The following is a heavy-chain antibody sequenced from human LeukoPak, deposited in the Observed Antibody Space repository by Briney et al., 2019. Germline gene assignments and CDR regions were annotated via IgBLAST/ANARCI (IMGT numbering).Heavy chain of an antibody. CDR1: GFTFSSYG. V-gene: IGHV3-30*02. CDR2: IRYDGSNK. J-gene: IGHJ1*01. D-gene: IGHD5-12*01. CDR3: AKDTITGGRVYEYFQH. Sequence: GGSLRLSCAASGFTFSSYGMHWVRQAPGKGLEWVAFIRYDGSNKYYADSVKGRFTISRDNSKNTLYLQMNSLRAEDTAVYYCAKDTITGGRVYEYFQHWGQGTLVTVSS.